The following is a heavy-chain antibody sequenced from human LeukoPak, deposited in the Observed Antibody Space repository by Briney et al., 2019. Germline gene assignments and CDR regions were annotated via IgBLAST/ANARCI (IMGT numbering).Heavy chain of an antibody. CDR3: AREIWWRFDF. J-gene: IGHJ4*02. V-gene: IGHV3-7*01. Sequence: PGGSLRLSCAASRFSFSCYVIYWVRQAPGKGLECVAKITPDGSQKFYVDSVRGRFTISRDNSKNAVYLQLNSLRAEDTAMYYCAREIWWRFDFWGQGSLVTVSS. D-gene: IGHD5-12*01. CDR2: ITPDGSQK. CDR1: RFSFSCYV.